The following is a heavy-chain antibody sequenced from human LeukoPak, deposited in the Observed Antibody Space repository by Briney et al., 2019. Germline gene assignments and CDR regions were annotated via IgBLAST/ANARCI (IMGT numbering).Heavy chain of an antibody. CDR1: GGTFSSYA. D-gene: IGHD1-26*01. CDR3: ARDWSGVGATSRGDAFDI. V-gene: IGHV1-69*13. CDR2: IIPIFGTA. Sequence: SVKVSCKASGGTFSSYAISWVRQAPGQGLEWMGGIIPIFGTANYAQKFQGRVTITADESTSTAYMELSSLRSEDTAVYYCARDWSGVGATSRGDAFDIWGQGTMVTVSS. J-gene: IGHJ3*02.